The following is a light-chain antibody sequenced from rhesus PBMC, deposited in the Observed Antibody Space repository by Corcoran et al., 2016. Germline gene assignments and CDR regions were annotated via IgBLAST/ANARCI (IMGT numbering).Light chain of an antibody. CDR1: ENVNNY. V-gene: IGKV1-74*01. J-gene: IGKJ1*01. Sequence: DIQMTQSPSSLSASVGDRVTITCRASENVNNYLNWYQQKPGKAPKLLIYKASTLQSGVPSRFSGSGYGTDYTFTISSLQPEDVATYYCQHGYGTPRTFGQGTKVEIK. CDR3: QHGYGTPRT. CDR2: KAS.